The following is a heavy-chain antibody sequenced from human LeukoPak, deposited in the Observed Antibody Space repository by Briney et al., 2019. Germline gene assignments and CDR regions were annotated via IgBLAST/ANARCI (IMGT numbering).Heavy chain of an antibody. V-gene: IGHV1-46*01. CDR2: INPSGGST. D-gene: IGHD2-15*01. CDR3: ARDYCSGGSCYSRFDY. CDR1: GYTFTSYY. Sequence: ASVKVSCKASGYTFTSYYMHWVRQAPGQVLEWMGIINPSGGSTSYAQKFQGRVTMTRDTSTSTVYMELSSLRSEDTAVYYCARDYCSGGSCYSRFDYWGQGTLVTVSS. J-gene: IGHJ4*02.